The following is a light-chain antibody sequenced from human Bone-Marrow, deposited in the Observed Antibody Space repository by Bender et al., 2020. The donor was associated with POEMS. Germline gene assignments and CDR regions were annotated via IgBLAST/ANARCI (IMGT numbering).Light chain of an antibody. CDR1: ELGNKY. Sequence: SSELTQPPAQSVSPGQTASVTCSGYELGNKYVYWYQQKPGQSPVLVIYQDNNRPSGIPERFSGSNSGNTATLTISATQAMDEADYYCQAWGSSTVVFGGGTKLTVL. J-gene: IGLJ2*01. CDR2: QDN. V-gene: IGLV3-1*01. CDR3: QAWGSSTVV.